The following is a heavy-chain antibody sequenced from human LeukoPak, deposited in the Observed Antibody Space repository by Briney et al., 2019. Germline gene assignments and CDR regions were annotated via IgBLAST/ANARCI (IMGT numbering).Heavy chain of an antibody. CDR1: GFTVSTNY. D-gene: IGHD3-10*01. CDR2: IYSDGST. J-gene: IGHJ6*02. Sequence: GGSLRLSCAASGFTVSTNYMSWVRQAPGKKLEWVSDIYSDGSTFYADSVKGRFTISRDNAKNSLYLQMNSLRAEDTAVYYCARDSRVWFGELRNGMDVWGQGTTVTVSS. CDR3: ARDSRVWFGELRNGMDV. V-gene: IGHV3-53*01.